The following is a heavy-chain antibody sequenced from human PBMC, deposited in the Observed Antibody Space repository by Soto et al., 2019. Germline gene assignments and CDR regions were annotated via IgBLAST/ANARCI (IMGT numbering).Heavy chain of an antibody. J-gene: IGHJ6*02. Sequence: SETLSLTCTVSGGSISSYYWSWIRRPPGKGLEWIGYIYYSGSTNYNPSLKSRVTISVDTSKNQFSLKLSSVTAADTAVYYCARGFGGYDFWSGYSTYGMDVWGQGTTVTVSS. CDR1: GGSISSYY. V-gene: IGHV4-59*01. CDR2: IYYSGST. D-gene: IGHD3-3*01. CDR3: ARGFGGYDFWSGYSTYGMDV.